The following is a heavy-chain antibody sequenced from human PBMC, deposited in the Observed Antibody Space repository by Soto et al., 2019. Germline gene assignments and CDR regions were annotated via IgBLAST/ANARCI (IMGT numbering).Heavy chain of an antibody. J-gene: IGHJ4*02. CDR3: AREGYCSSTSCYSFDY. V-gene: IGHV3-64*01. CDR2: ISSNGGST. CDR1: GFTFSSYA. D-gene: IGHD2-2*01. Sequence: PGGSLRLSCAASGFTFSSYAMHWVRQAPGKGLEYVSAISSNGGSTYYANSVKGRFTISRDNSKNTLYLQMDSLRAEDMAVYYCAREGYCSSTSCYSFDYWGQGTLVTVSS.